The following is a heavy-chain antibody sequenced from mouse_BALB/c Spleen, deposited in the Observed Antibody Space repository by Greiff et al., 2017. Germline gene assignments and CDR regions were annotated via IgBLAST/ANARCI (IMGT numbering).Heavy chain of an antibody. CDR1: GFTFSSYA. D-gene: IGHD2-4*01. Sequence: EVNLVESGGGLVKPGGSLKLSCAASGFTFSSYAMSWVRQTPEKRLEWVATISSGGSYTYYPDSVKGRFTISRDNAKNTLYLQMSSLRSEDTAMYYCARHDYDPLFDYWGQGTTLTVSS. CDR3: ARHDYDPLFDY. V-gene: IGHV5-9-3*01. CDR2: ISSGGSYT. J-gene: IGHJ2*01.